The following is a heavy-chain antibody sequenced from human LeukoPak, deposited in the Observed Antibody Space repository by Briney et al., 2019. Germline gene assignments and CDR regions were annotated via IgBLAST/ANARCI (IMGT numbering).Heavy chain of an antibody. J-gene: IGHJ4*02. CDR2: ISTDGKDK. CDR3: AKDQKWAAAGYYFDS. V-gene: IGHV3-30*18. D-gene: IGHD6-13*01. CDR1: GFTPSSYA. Sequence: GGSLRLSCAASGFTPSSYAMHWVRQAPGKGLEWVTVISTDGKDKKYADSVKGRFAISRDNSKNTLDLQMNSLRAEDTAVYYCAKDQKWAAAGYYFDSWGQGTLVTVSS.